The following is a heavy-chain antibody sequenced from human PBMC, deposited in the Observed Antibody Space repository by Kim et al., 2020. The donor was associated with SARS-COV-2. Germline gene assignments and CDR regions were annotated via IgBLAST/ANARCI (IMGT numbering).Heavy chain of an antibody. V-gene: IGHV3-21*01. J-gene: IGHJ5*02. Sequence: GGSLRLSCAASGFTFSSYGMNWVRQAPGKGLEWVSSISSSSSYIYYADSVKGRFTISRDNAKNSLYLQMNSLRAEDTAVYYCARGRTCSSTSCYVLSWFDPWGQGTLVTVSS. CDR1: GFTFSSYG. D-gene: IGHD2-2*01. CDR2: ISSSSSYI. CDR3: ARGRTCSSTSCYVLSWFDP.